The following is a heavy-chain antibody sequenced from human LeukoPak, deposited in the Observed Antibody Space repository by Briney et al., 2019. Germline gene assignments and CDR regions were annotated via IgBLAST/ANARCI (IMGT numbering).Heavy chain of an antibody. CDR1: GGSISSGDYY. V-gene: IGHV4-30-4*01. CDR3: ARATYYYDSSGSQIPTFDY. Sequence: SQTLSLTCTVSGGSISSGDYYWSWIRQPPGKGLEWIGYIYYSGSTYYNPSLKSRVTISVDTSKNQFSLKLSSVTAADTAVCYRARATYYYDSSGSQIPTFDYWGQGTLVTVSS. D-gene: IGHD3-22*01. CDR2: IYYSGST. J-gene: IGHJ4*02.